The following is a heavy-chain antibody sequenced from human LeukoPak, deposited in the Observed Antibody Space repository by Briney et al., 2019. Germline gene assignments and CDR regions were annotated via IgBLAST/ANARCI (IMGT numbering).Heavy chain of an antibody. J-gene: IGHJ4*02. V-gene: IGHV4-34*01. D-gene: IGHD6-13*01. CDR1: GGSFSGYY. CDR2: INHSGST. Sequence: SETLSLTCAVYGGSFSGYYWSWIRQPPGKGLEWIGEINHSGSTNYNPSLKSRVTISVDKSKNQFSLKLSSVTAADTAVYYCARLTPAAGTPFDYWGQGTLVTVSS. CDR3: ARLTPAAGTPFDY.